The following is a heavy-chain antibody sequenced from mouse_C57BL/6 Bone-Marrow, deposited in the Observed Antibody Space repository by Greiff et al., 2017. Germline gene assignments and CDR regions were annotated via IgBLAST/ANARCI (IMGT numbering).Heavy chain of an antibody. CDR2: IHPNSGST. D-gene: IGHD1-1*01. V-gene: IGHV1-64*01. Sequence: VQLQQPGAELVKPGASVKLSCKASGYTFTSYWMHWVKQRPGQGLEWIGMIHPNSGSTNYNEKFKSKATLTVDKSASTAYMQRSSLTSEDSAVYYCARITTVVASFDYWGQGTTLTVSS. J-gene: IGHJ2*01. CDR1: GYTFTSYW. CDR3: ARITTVVASFDY.